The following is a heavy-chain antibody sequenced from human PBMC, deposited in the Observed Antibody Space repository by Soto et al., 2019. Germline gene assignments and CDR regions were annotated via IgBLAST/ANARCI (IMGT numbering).Heavy chain of an antibody. CDR1: GFTFNTYG. D-gene: IGHD2-8*01. CDR2: ISGRGDGT. CDR3: AKGGTIEGVGVMDV. Sequence: GGSLRLSCAASGFTFNTYGMSWVRQAPGKGLEWVSGISGRGDGTFYADSVKGRFTISRDNSKHTLYLQMNSVRAEDTAVYFCAKGGTIEGVGVMDVWGKGTTVTVSS. V-gene: IGHV3-23*01. J-gene: IGHJ6*03.